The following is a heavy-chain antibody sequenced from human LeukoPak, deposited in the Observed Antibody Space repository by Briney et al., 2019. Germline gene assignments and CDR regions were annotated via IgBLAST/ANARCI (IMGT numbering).Heavy chain of an antibody. Sequence: ASVKVSCKASGYTFTSYAMNWVRQAPGQGLEWMGWINTNTGNPTYAQGFTGRFVFSLDTSVSTAYLQISSLKAEDTAVYYCARDYFSRYYDSSGYSLYALDIWGQGTMVTVSS. CDR1: GYTFTSYA. CDR3: ARDYFSRYYDSSGYSLYALDI. V-gene: IGHV7-4-1*02. CDR2: INTNTGNP. D-gene: IGHD3-22*01. J-gene: IGHJ3*02.